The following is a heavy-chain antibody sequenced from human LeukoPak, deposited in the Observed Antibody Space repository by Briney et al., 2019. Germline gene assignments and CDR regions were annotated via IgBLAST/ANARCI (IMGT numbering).Heavy chain of an antibody. CDR2: ISSSSSYI. D-gene: IGHD5-24*01. CDR3: AREAVEMATTAGFDY. J-gene: IGHJ4*02. CDR1: GFTFSSYS. V-gene: IGHV3-21*01. Sequence: GGSLRLSCAASGFTFSSYSMNWVRQAPGKGLEWVSSISSSSSYIYYADSVKGRFTISRDNAKNSLYLQMNSLRAEDTAVYYCAREAVEMATTAGFDYWGQGTLVTVSS.